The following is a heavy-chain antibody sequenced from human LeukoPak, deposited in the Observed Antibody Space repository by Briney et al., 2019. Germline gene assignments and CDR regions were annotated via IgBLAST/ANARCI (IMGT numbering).Heavy chain of an antibody. Sequence: GGSLRLSCVASAFTFSSYSMNWVRQAPGKGLEWVSYISSSGSTIYYADSVKGRFTISRDNAKNSLYLQMNSLRAEDTAVYYCGKARGRYYGSGSYADYWGQGTLVTVSS. CDR3: GKARGRYYGSGSYADY. V-gene: IGHV3-48*04. D-gene: IGHD3-10*01. J-gene: IGHJ4*02. CDR1: AFTFSSYS. CDR2: ISSSGSTI.